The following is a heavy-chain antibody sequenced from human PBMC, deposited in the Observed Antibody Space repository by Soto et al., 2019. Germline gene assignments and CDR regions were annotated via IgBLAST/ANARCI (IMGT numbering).Heavy chain of an antibody. Sequence: GGSLRLSCAASGFTFSSYSMNWVRQAPGKGLEWVSSISSSSYIYYADSVKGRFTISRDNAKNSLYLQMNSLRAEDTAVYYCAGDRYTAMAYYYYGMDVWGQGTTVTVSS. V-gene: IGHV3-21*01. D-gene: IGHD5-18*01. CDR2: ISSSSYI. CDR1: GFTFSSYS. J-gene: IGHJ6*02. CDR3: AGDRYTAMAYYYYGMDV.